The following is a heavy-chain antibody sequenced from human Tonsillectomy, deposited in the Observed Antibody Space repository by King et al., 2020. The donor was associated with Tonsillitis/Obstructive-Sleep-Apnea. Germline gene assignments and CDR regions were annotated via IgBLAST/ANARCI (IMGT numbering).Heavy chain of an antibody. CDR3: ARERGGYDYYYYYYMDV. CDR2: ISSSSSYI. V-gene: IGHV3-21*01. CDR1: GFTFSSYS. D-gene: IGHD5-12*01. J-gene: IGHJ6*03. Sequence: VQLVESGGGLVKPGGSLILSCAASGFTFSSYSINWVRQATGKGLEWCASISSSSSYIYYEDSVKGRFTITRYNAKNSLYLQMNRLRAEDTAVYYCARERGGYDYYYYYYMDVWGKGTTVTVSS.